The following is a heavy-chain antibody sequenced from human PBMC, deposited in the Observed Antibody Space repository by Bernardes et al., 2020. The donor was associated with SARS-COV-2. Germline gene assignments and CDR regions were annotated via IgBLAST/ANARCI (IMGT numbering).Heavy chain of an antibody. D-gene: IGHD3-3*01. CDR3: ARGQVGLFLEYYFDY. V-gene: IGHV3-33*01. Sequence: GGSLRLSCAASGFTFSSYGMHWVRQAPGKGLEWVAVIWYDGSNKYYADSVKGRFTISRDNSKNTLYLQMNSLRAEDTAVYYCARGQVGLFLEYYFDYWGQGTLVTVSS. CDR1: GFTFSSYG. J-gene: IGHJ4*02. CDR2: IWYDGSNK.